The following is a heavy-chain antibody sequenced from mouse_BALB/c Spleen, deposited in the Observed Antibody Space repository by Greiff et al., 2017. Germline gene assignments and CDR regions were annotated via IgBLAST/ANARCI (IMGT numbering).Heavy chain of an antibody. CDR3: ASYYGSSYWYFDV. Sequence: EVKVIESGGGLVQPGGSLKLSCAASGFDFSRYWMSWVRQAPGKGLEWIGEINPDSSTINYTPSLKDKFIISRDNAKNTLYLQMSKVRSEDTALYYCASYYGSSYWYFDVWGAGTTVTVSS. CDR2: INPDSSTI. CDR1: GFDFSRYW. V-gene: IGHV4-1*02. D-gene: IGHD1-1*01. J-gene: IGHJ1*01.